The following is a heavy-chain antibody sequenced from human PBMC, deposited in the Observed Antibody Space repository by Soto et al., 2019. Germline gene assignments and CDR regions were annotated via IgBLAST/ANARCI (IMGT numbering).Heavy chain of an antibody. CDR2: IWYDGSNE. CDR1: GFAFSSYG. Sequence: QVQLVASGGGVVQPGKSLRLSCEASGFAFSSYGMHWVRQAPGKGLEWVAVIWYDGSNEHYADSVKGRFTISRDNSKNTLYLQMNSLRPEDPAVYYCERAGPEAGIFLEYWGQGTLVTVSS. D-gene: IGHD6-13*01. CDR3: ERAGPEAGIFLEY. V-gene: IGHV3-33*01. J-gene: IGHJ4*02.